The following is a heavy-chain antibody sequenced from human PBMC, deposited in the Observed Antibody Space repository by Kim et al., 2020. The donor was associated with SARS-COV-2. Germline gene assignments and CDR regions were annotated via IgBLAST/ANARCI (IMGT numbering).Heavy chain of an antibody. CDR3: EVVAATVDY. Sequence: GGSLRLSYAASGFTFSSYAMHWVRQAPGKGLEWVAVISYDGSNKYYADSVKGRFTISRDNSKNTLYLQMNSLRAEDTAVYYCEVVAATVDYWGQGTLVTVSS. V-gene: IGHV3-30*04. CDR1: GFTFSSYA. CDR2: ISYDGSNK. J-gene: IGHJ4*02. D-gene: IGHD2-15*01.